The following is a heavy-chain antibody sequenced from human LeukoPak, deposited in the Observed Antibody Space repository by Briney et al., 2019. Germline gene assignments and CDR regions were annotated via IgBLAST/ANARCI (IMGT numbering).Heavy chain of an antibody. J-gene: IGHJ4*01. V-gene: IGHV3-23*01. CDR1: GFTFSNSA. CDR3: AKGIYSSGWSYFDY. D-gene: IGHD6-19*01. Sequence: GGSLRLSCAASGFTFSNSAMSWVRQAPGKGLEWVSTLSGSGITTYYADSVKGRFTISRDNSKSTLYLQMNNLRAEDTAVYYCAKGIYSSGWSYFDYWGHGTLVTVSS. CDR2: LSGSGITT.